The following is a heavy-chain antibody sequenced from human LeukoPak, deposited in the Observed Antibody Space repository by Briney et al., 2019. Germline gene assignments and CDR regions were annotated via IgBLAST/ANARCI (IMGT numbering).Heavy chain of an antibody. CDR1: GGSISSGGYY. V-gene: IGHV4-61*08. D-gene: IGHD1-26*01. J-gene: IGHJ4*02. CDR2: IYYSGST. CDR3: ARVSGSYFSYYFDY. Sequence: SETLSLTCTVSGGSISSGGYYWSWIRQPPGKGLEWIGYIYYSGSTNYNPSLKSRVTISVDTSKNQFSLKLSSVTAADTAVYYCARVSGSYFSYYFDYWGQGTLVTVSS.